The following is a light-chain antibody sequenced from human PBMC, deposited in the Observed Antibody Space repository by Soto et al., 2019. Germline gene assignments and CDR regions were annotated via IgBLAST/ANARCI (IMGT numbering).Light chain of an antibody. Sequence: QSALTQPASVSGSPGQSITISCTGTSSDVGGYNYVSWYQQHPGKAPKLMIYDVSNRPSGVCNLFSGSKSGNTASLTISGLQAEDEVDYYCSSYTSSSTLGVFGGGTKVTVL. CDR3: SSYTSSSTLGV. CDR1: SSDVGGYNY. J-gene: IGLJ2*01. CDR2: DVS. V-gene: IGLV2-14*01.